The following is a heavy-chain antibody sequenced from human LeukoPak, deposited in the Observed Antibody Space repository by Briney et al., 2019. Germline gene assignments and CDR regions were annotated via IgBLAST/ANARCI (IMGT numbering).Heavy chain of an antibody. Sequence: SETLSLTCTVSGGSITSYYWSWIRQPAGKGLEYIGRIYSSGITDYNPSLMSRVTMSADTSKNHFSLRLSSVTAADTAVYYCARETEKQWQYWGQGTTVSVSS. CDR2: IYSSGIT. J-gene: IGHJ3*01. D-gene: IGHD6-19*01. CDR1: GGSITSYY. V-gene: IGHV4-4*07. CDR3: ARETEKQWQY.